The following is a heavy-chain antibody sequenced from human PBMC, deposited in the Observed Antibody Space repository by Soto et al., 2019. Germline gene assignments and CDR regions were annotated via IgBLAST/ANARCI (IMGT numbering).Heavy chain of an antibody. Sequence: SETLSLTCTVSGGSISSYYWNWIRQSPWKGLEWIGYMYYSGSTKYNPSLKSRVTISLDMSKNQFSLNLRSVTAADTAVYYCARGTVLVVAANKYTDAFDFWGQGTMVTVSS. V-gene: IGHV4-59*01. D-gene: IGHD2-15*01. CDR2: MYYSGST. J-gene: IGHJ3*01. CDR3: ARGTVLVVAANKYTDAFDF. CDR1: GGSISSYY.